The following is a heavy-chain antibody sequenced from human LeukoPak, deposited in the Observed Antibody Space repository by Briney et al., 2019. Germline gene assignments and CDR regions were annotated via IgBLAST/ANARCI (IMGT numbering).Heavy chain of an antibody. Sequence: SETLSLTCTVSGYSISSGYYWSWIRQPPGKGLEWIGYIYYSGSTNYNPSLKSRVTISVDTSKNQFSLKLSSVTAADTAVYYCARDGSGSYYLDFDYWGQGTLVTVSS. D-gene: IGHD3-10*01. CDR2: IYYSGST. CDR1: GYSISSGYY. CDR3: ARDGSGSYYLDFDY. J-gene: IGHJ4*02. V-gene: IGHV4-38-2*02.